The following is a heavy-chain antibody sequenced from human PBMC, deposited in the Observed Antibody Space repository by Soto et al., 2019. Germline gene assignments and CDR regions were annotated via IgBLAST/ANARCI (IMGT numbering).Heavy chain of an antibody. D-gene: IGHD2-15*01. CDR1: GFTFSARG. CDR2: ITSDGSKK. V-gene: IGHV3-30*18. J-gene: IGHJ4*02. Sequence: GGSLRLSCAASGFTFSARGMHWVRQAPGKGLEWVTLITSDGSKKYYADSVKGRFTISRDNSKNTLYLQMNNLRAEDTAVYYCAKRGFCSGGPCYSFHFQFWGQGTLVTVSS. CDR3: AKRGFCSGGPCYSFHFQF.